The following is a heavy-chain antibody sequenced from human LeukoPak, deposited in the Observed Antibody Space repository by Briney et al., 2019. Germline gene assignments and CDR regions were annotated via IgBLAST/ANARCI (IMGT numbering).Heavy chain of an antibody. V-gene: IGHV4-59*08. CDR1: GGSISNYY. Sequence: SETLSLTCTVSGGSISNYYWSWIRQPPGKRLEWIAYVSYGGSSSSNPSLDSRVTISVDMSKNQFSLRLSSVTASDTAVYYCARLQGRGDNYLDYWGQGTLVTVSS. CDR2: VSYGGSS. CDR3: ARLQGRGDNYLDY. D-gene: IGHD7-27*01. J-gene: IGHJ4*02.